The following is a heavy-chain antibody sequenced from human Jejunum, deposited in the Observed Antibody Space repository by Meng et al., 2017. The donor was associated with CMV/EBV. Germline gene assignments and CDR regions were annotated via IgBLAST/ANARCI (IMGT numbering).Heavy chain of an antibody. V-gene: IGHV1-18*01. Sequence: QVQLGQSGAGGKKPGASVKVSCKASGYTFSSFGISWVRQAPGQGLEWMGWISAYNGKTNYAQKFQGRVTMTTDTSTSTAYMEVRSLTSDDTAVYYCASGFLPSWFDPWGQGTLVTVSS. D-gene: IGHD3-10*01. J-gene: IGHJ5*02. CDR3: ASGFLPSWFDP. CDR1: GYTFSSFG. CDR2: ISAYNGKT.